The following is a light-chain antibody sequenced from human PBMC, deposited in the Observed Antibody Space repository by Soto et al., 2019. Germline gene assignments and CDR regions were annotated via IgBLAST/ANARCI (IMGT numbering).Light chain of an antibody. CDR3: QRGDT. CDR1: QSVSSS. J-gene: IGKJ5*01. Sequence: EIVLTQSPATLSLSPGERATLSCRASQSVSSSLAWYQQKPGQAPRLLIYDASNRATGIPARFSGSGSGTDFTLTISRLEPEDFAVYYCQRGDTFGPGTRLEIK. V-gene: IGKV3-11*01. CDR2: DAS.